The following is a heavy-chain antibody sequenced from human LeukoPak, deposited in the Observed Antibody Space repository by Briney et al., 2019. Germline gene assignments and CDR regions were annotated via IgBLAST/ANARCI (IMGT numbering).Heavy chain of an antibody. D-gene: IGHD1-26*01. CDR1: GGSISSYY. Sequence: SQTLSLTCTVSGGSISSYYWSWIRQPPGKGLEWIGYVYYGGITDYNPSLKSRVTVSVDTSKNQFSLKLTSVTAADTAVYYCARGVGAEYYYDYWGQGTLVTVSS. J-gene: IGHJ4*02. CDR2: VYYGGIT. V-gene: IGHV4-59*01. CDR3: ARGVGAEYYYDY.